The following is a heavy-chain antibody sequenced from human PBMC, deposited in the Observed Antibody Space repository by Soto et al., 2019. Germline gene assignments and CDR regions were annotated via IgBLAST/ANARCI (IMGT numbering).Heavy chain of an antibody. CDR3: ARQEEQLVFDY. CDR1: GGSVSSGSYY. J-gene: IGHJ4*02. Sequence: SETLSLTCTVSGGSVSSGSYYWSWIRQPPGKGLEWIGYIYYSGSTNYNPSLKSRVTISVDTSKNQFSLKLSSVTAADTAVYYCARQEEQLVFDYWGQGTLVTVSS. D-gene: IGHD6-6*01. V-gene: IGHV4-61*01. CDR2: IYYSGST.